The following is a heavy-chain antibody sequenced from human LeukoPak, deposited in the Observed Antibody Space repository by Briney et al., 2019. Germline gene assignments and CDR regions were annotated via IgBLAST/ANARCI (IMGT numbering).Heavy chain of an antibody. J-gene: IGHJ3*02. CDR3: ARDHHDAFDI. CDR2: IYTSGST. CDR1: GGSISSGSYY. Sequence: SQTLSLTCTVSGGSISSGSYYWSWIRQPAGKGLEWIGRIYTSGSTNYNPSLKSRVTISVDTSKNQFSLKLSSVTAADTAVCYCARDHHDAFDIWGQGTMVTVSS. V-gene: IGHV4-61*02.